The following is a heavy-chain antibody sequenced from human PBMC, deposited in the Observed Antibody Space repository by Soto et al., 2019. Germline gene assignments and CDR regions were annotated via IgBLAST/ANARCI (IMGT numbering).Heavy chain of an antibody. CDR3: ARGLSDYIWGSYRFRGYFQH. CDR1: GYTFTSYD. Sequence: QVQLVQSGAEVKKPGASVKVSCKASGYTFTSYDINWVRQATGQGLEWMGWMNTNSGNTGYAQKFQGRGTMTRNTSISTAYMELSSLRSEDTAVYYCARGLSDYIWGSYRFRGYFQHWGQGTLVTVSS. J-gene: IGHJ1*01. D-gene: IGHD3-16*02. V-gene: IGHV1-8*01. CDR2: MNTNSGNT.